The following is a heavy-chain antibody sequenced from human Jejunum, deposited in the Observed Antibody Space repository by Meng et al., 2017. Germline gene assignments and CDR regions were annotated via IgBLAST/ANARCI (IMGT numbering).Heavy chain of an antibody. J-gene: IGHJ4*02. D-gene: IGHD6-19*01. V-gene: IGHV4-4*02. CDR2: IFRTGTS. Sequence: QVQLQASGPGRVKPSGSLSIAVEVSGDYMSSDNWWGWVRQPPGKGPEWIGDIFRTGTSNYSPSLRSRVAIYRDEAKNQFSLSLNSVTAADTAVYYCARKGGTYSTGHFPHFDYWGQGTLVTVSS. CDR3: ARKGGTYSTGHFPHFDY. CDR1: GDYMSSDNW.